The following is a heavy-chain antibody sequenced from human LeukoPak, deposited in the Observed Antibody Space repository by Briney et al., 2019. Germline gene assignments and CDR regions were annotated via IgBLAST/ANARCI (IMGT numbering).Heavy chain of an antibody. J-gene: IGHJ6*03. Sequence: ASVKVSCKASGGTFSSYAISWVRQAPGQGLEWMGGIIPIFGTANYAQKFQGRVTITTDESTSTAYMELSSLRSEDTAVYYCAREGENNIPRGNLSWNYYMDVWGKGATVTVSS. CDR1: GGTFSSYA. V-gene: IGHV1-69*05. CDR3: AREGENNIPRGNLSWNYYMDV. CDR2: IIPIFGTA. D-gene: IGHD1/OR15-1a*01.